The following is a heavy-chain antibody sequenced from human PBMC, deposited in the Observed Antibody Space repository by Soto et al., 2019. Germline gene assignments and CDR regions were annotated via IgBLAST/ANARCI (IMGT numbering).Heavy chain of an antibody. D-gene: IGHD6-6*01. CDR2: IYHSGST. Sequence: QVQLQESGPGLVKPSQTLSLTCTVSGGSISSGDYYWSWIRQPPGKGLEWIGYIYHSGSTYYNPSLKGRVTIAVNTSTNQSSLTLSSVTAADTAVYYCARERPDGARLDPWGQGTLVTVSS. CDR1: GGSISSGDYY. CDR3: ARERPDGARLDP. J-gene: IGHJ5*02. V-gene: IGHV4-30-4*01.